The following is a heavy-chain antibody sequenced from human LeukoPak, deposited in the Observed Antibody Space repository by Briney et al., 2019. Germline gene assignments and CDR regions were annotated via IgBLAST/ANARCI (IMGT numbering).Heavy chain of an antibody. Sequence: SQTLSLTCAISGDSLPKKSAACNWIRQSPSRGLEWLGRTHYRSKWFNEYAVSVKSRIPINPDTSKNQFSLQLSSVTPEDTAVYFCVGQKPELRAFDSCGQGTMVTVSS. CDR2: THYRSKWFN. D-gene: IGHD1-26*01. J-gene: IGHJ3*02. V-gene: IGHV6-1*01. CDR1: GDSLPKKSAA. CDR3: VGQKPELRAFDS.